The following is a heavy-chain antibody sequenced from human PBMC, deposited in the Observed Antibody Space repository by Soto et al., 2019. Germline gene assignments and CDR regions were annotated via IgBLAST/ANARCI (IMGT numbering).Heavy chain of an antibody. J-gene: IGHJ4*02. CDR1: GFTFSSYN. CDR3: ARDLGYGDPTWPYFEY. D-gene: IGHD4-17*01. Sequence: EVQLVESGGGLLQPGGSLRLSCAASGFTFSSYNMNWVRQAPGKRLEWVSYISSSSSTIDYADSVKGRFTISRDTAKNSLYLQMNSLRDEDTAVYYCARDLGYGDPTWPYFEYWGQGNLVTVPS. CDR2: ISSSSSTI. V-gene: IGHV3-48*02.